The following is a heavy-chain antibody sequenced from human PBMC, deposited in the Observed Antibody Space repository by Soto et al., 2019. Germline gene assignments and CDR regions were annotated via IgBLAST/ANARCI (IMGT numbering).Heavy chain of an antibody. CDR3: AREPHDFWSGFYA. J-gene: IGHJ5*02. D-gene: IGHD3-3*01. V-gene: IGHV3-11*01. Sequence: PVGSRIVSWAASGFIFNDYTMNWVRQAPGKGLEWVSYISSSGTTIDYADSVKGRFTISRDNAKSSLYLQMNSLTAEDTALYYCAREPHDFWSGFYAWGQGTLVTVSS. CDR2: ISSSGTTI. CDR1: GFIFNDYT.